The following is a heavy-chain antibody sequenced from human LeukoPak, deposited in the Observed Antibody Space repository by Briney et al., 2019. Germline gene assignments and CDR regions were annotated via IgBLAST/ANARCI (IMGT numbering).Heavy chain of an antibody. D-gene: IGHD6-6*01. CDR3: ARDPVLAHAFDI. V-gene: IGHV3-48*01. J-gene: IGHJ3*02. CDR1: GFTFSSYS. CDR2: ISSSSSTI. Sequence: PGGSLRLSCAASGFTFSSYSMNWVRQAPGKGREWVSYISSSSSTIYYADSVKGRFTISRDNAKTSLYLQMNSLRAEDTAVYYCARDPVLAHAFDIWGQGTMVTVSS.